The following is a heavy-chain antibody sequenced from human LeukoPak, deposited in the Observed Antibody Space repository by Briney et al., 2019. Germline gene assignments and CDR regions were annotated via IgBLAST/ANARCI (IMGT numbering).Heavy chain of an antibody. CDR2: ISWNRSNI. V-gene: IGHV3-9*01. CDR3: AKDASRRVFYYGMDV. Sequence: GRSLRLSCEASGFTFDDYAMYWVRQAPGKGLEWVSRISWNRSNIGYVDSVKGRFTISRDNAKNSLYLQMNSLRPEDTALYYCAKDASRRVFYYGMDVGGEGPTVAVP. J-gene: IGHJ6*02. CDR1: GFTFDDYA. D-gene: IGHD2-8*01.